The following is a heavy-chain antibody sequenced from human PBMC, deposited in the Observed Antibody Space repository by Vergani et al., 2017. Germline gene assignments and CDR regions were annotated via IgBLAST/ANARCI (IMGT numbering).Heavy chain of an antibody. CDR2: IYSGGST. CDR3: AREKFGVVNYYYYGMDV. V-gene: IGHV3-53*01. D-gene: IGHD3-3*01. J-gene: IGHJ6*02. Sequence: EVQLVESGGGLIQPGGSLRLSCAASGFTVSSNYMSWVRQAPGKGLEWVSVIYSGGSTYYADSVKGRFTISRDNSKNTLYLQMNSLRAEDTAVYYCAREKFGVVNYYYYGMDVWGQGTLVTVSS. CDR1: GFTVSSNY.